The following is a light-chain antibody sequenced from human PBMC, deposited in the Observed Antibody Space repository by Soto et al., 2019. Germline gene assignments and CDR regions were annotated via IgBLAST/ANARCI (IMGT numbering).Light chain of an antibody. V-gene: IGLV1-44*01. CDR3: AAWDDSLNGAV. CDR2: NTN. CDR1: ISNIGDNT. Sequence: QSVLTQPPSASETPGQRVTISCSGSISNIGDNTVNWFQQLPGTAPKLLIYNTNQRPSGVPDRFSGSRSGTSASLAISGLRSEDAADYYCAAWDDSLNGAVFGGGTQLTVL. J-gene: IGLJ7*01.